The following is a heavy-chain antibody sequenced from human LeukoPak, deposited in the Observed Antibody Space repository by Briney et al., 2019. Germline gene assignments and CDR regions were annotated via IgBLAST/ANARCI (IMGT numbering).Heavy chain of an antibody. V-gene: IGHV3-30*03. Sequence: GGSLRLSCAASGFTFSSYGMHWVRQAPGKGLEWVAVISYDGSNKYYADSVKGRFTISRDNSKNTLYLQMNSLRAEDTAVYYCATTNVPIDLERAPFDYWGQGTLVTVSS. CDR3: ATTNVPIDLERAPFDY. CDR1: GFTFSSYG. CDR2: ISYDGSNK. D-gene: IGHD1-1*01. J-gene: IGHJ4*02.